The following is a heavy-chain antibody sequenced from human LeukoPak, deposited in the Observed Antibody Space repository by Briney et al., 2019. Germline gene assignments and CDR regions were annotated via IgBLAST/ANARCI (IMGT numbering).Heavy chain of an antibody. D-gene: IGHD3-10*01. CDR3: ASGGGFGELQVDY. CDR2: IIPIFGTA. V-gene: IGHV1-69*13. Sequence: SVKVSCKASGGTFSSYAISWVRQAPGQGLQWMGGIIPIFGTANYAQKFQGRVTITADESTSTAYMELSSLRSEDTAVYYCASGGGFGELQVDYWGQGTLVTVSS. J-gene: IGHJ4*02. CDR1: GGTFSSYA.